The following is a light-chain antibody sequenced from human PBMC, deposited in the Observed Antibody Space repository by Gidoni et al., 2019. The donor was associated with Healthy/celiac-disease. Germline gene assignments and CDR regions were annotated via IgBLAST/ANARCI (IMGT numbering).Light chain of an antibody. J-gene: IGKJ3*01. CDR1: QSVSSSY. CDR2: GAS. Sequence: EPVLTQSPGTLSLSPGERATLSCRASQSVSSSYLAWYQQKPGQAPRLLIYGASSRATGIPDRFSGSGSGTDFTLTISRLEPEDFAVYYCQQYGSSPFTFXPXTKVDIK. V-gene: IGKV3-20*01. CDR3: QQYGSSPFT.